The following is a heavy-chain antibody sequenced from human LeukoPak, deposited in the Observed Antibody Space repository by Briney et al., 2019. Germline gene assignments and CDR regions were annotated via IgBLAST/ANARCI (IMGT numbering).Heavy chain of an antibody. CDR2: IYSSGSS. D-gene: IGHD4-23*01. V-gene: IGHV4-4*07. J-gene: IGHJ4*02. CDR3: ARVEIYGAKSGVYL. CDR1: GGSISNYY. Sequence: KPSETLSLTRTVSGGSISNYYWSWIRQPAGKGLEWIGRIYSSGSSNYNPSLKSRVTMSVDTSKNQFSLKLSSVTAADTAVYYCARVEIYGAKSGVYLWGQGTLVTVSS.